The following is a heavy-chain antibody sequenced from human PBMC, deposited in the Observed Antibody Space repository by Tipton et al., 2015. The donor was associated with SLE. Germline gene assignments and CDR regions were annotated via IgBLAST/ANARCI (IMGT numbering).Heavy chain of an antibody. Sequence: TLSLTCTVSGVSISTGSFYWTWIRQPAGKGLEWIGDIYTSGSTNYNPSLKSRVTISIDTSKNQFSLKLSSVTAADTAVYYCARGPDRGYHFDYWGQGTLVTVSS. D-gene: IGHD3-10*01. V-gene: IGHV4-61*09. J-gene: IGHJ4*02. CDR3: ARGPDRGYHFDY. CDR2: IYTSGST. CDR1: GVSISTGSFY.